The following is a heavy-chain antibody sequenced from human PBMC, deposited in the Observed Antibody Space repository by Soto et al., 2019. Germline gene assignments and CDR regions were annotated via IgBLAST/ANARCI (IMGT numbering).Heavy chain of an antibody. Sequence: EVQLVESGGGLVQPGGSLRLSCAASGFTFNTYWMSWVRQAPGKGLEWVANIKEDGGEKYYVDSVKGRFTISRDSAENSLYLQMNSLSAEDTAVYYCTSTKGAVAFDLWGQGTMVIVSS. V-gene: IGHV3-7*01. D-gene: IGHD3-16*01. CDR3: TSTKGAVAFDL. CDR1: GFTFNTYW. CDR2: IKEDGGEK. J-gene: IGHJ3*01.